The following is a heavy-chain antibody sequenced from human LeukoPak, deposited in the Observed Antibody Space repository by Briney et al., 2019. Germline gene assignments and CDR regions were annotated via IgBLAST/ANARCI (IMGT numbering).Heavy chain of an antibody. Sequence: ASVKVSCKASGYTFTSYDMHWVRQAPGQRLEWMGIINPSGGSTRYAQKFQARVTMTSDTSTRTIYMELSSLISEAPTGQYCTRGPYCSGGSCYPARIGLDYWGQGTLVTVSS. V-gene: IGHV1-46*03. CDR3: TRGPYCSGGSCYPARIGLDY. D-gene: IGHD2-15*01. CDR1: GYTFTSYD. CDR2: INPSGGST. J-gene: IGHJ4*02.